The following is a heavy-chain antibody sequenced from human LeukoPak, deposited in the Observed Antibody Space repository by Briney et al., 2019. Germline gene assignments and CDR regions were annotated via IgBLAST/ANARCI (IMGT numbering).Heavy chain of an antibody. CDR3: ARRWPHSSGYYLFDY. D-gene: IGHD3-22*01. CDR1: GYTFTGYY. CDR2: IIPIFGST. Sequence: GASVKVSCKASGYTFTGYYMHWVRQAPGQGLEWMGGIIPIFGSTNYAQKFQGRVTITTDESTSTGYMELSSLRSEDTAVYYCARRWPHSSGYYLFDYWGQGTLVTVSS. J-gene: IGHJ4*02. V-gene: IGHV1-69*05.